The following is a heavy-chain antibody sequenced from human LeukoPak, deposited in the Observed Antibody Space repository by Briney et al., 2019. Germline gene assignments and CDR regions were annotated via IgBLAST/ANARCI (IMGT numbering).Heavy chain of an antibody. D-gene: IGHD2-15*01. Sequence: PGGSLRLSCAASGLTFSSYAVSWVRQAPGKGLEWVSAISGGGDSTYYVDSVKGRFTISRDNSKNTLYLQMNSLRAEDTAVYYCARDRPEVVGWGQGTLVTVSS. J-gene: IGHJ4*02. CDR2: ISGGGDST. CDR1: GLTFSSYA. V-gene: IGHV3-23*01. CDR3: ARDRPEVVG.